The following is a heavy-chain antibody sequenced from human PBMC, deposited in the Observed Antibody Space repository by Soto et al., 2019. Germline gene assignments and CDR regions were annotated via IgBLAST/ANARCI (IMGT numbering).Heavy chain of an antibody. D-gene: IGHD2-2*01. J-gene: IGHJ4*02. Sequence: PGGSLRLSCAAAGFTFSSYSMSWVRQAPGKGLEWVSAISGSGGSTYYADSVKGRFTISRDNSKNTLYLQMNSLRAEDTAVYYCLCSTSSPRAPRAFDYWGQGTLVTVSS. CDR2: ISGSGGST. CDR1: GFTFSSYS. CDR3: LCSTSSPRAPRAFDY. V-gene: IGHV3-23*01.